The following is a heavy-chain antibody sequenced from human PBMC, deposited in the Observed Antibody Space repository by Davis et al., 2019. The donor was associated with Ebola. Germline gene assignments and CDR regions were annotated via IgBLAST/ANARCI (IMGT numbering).Heavy chain of an antibody. V-gene: IGHV3-23*01. Sequence: GESLKISCAASGFTSSSYGMSWVRQAPGKGLEWVSAISGAGGSTYYADSVKGRFTISRDNSKNTLSLQMDSLRAEDTAVYYCAKVGYGWYYYFDSWGPGTLVTVSS. CDR2: ISGAGGST. CDR1: GFTSSSYG. D-gene: IGHD6-19*01. J-gene: IGHJ4*02. CDR3: AKVGYGWYYYFDS.